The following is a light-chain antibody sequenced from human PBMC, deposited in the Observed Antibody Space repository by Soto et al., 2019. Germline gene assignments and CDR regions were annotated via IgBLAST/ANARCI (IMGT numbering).Light chain of an antibody. CDR3: QQSYSTPYT. CDR1: QSISNY. Sequence: DIQMTQSPSSLSASVGDRVTISCRARQSISNYLNWYQQKPWKAPKLLIYAASSLQSGVPSRFSGSGSGTDFTLTISSLQPEDFATYYCQQSYSTPYTFAQGTKLEIK. V-gene: IGKV1-39*01. CDR2: AAS. J-gene: IGKJ2*01.